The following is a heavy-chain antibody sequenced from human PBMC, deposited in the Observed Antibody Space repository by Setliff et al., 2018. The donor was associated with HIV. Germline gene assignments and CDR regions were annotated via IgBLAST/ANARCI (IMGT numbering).Heavy chain of an antibody. Sequence: ASVKVSCKPPGHTFTNYDIHWMRRAPGQGLEWMGWMNPNSGVSGYALKFHDRVTMTRDTSISTAYMELNSLRSEDTAIYYCARRYYDYVWGSYRWFAPWGQGTLVTVSS. D-gene: IGHD3-16*02. CDR2: MNPNSGVS. J-gene: IGHJ5*02. CDR3: ARRYYDYVWGSYRWFAP. V-gene: IGHV1-8*01. CDR1: GHTFTNYD.